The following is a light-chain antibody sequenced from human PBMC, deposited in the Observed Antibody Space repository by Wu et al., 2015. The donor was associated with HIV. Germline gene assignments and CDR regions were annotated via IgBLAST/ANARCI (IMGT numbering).Light chain of an antibody. CDR3: QQYHNWPPLT. CDR1: QSVSSD. J-gene: IGKJ4*01. CDR2: RAS. V-gene: IGKV3-15*01. Sequence: EIVMTQSPATLSVSPGERATLSCRASQSVSSDLAWYQQKPGQAPRLLIYRASTRATGVPARFSGSGSGTEFTLTISSLQSEDFAVYYCQQYHNWPPLTFGGGTRLEI.